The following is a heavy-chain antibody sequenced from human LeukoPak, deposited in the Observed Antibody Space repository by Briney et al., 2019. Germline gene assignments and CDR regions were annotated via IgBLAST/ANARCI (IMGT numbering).Heavy chain of an antibody. D-gene: IGHD5-18*01. CDR2: INHSGST. CDR3: ARDFRYSYGLFDY. J-gene: IGHJ4*02. CDR1: GGSFSGYY. V-gene: IGHV4-34*01. Sequence: SETLSLTCAVYGGSFSGYYWSWIRQPPGKGLEWIGEINHSGSTNYNPSLKSRVTISVDTSKNQFSLKLSSVTAADTAVYYCARDFRYSYGLFDYWGQGTLVTVSS.